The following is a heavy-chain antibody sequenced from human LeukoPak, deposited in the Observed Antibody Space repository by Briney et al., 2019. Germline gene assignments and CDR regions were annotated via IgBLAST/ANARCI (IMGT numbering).Heavy chain of an antibody. V-gene: IGHV3-23*01. CDR2: VSNSGAAT. CDR3: AKEAFRPALLDF. J-gene: IGHJ4*02. Sequence: GGSLRLSCAASGFTFSLSAMTWVRQPPGKGLEWVATVSNSGAATYYADSVKGRFSISRDNSKNTVSLEMSNLRTDETAIYSCAKEAFRPALLDFWGQGSLVTVSS. D-gene: IGHD2-21*01. CDR1: GFTFSLSA.